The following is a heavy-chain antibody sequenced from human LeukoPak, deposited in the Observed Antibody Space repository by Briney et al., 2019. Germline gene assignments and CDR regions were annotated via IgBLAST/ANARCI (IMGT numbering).Heavy chain of an antibody. V-gene: IGHV1-69*13. J-gene: IGHJ3*02. Sequence: SVKVSCKASGGTFSSYAISWVRQAPGQGLEWMGGIIPIFGTANYAQKFQGRVTITADESTSTAYMELSSLRSEDTAVYYCATKRGQGSDAGAFDIWGQGTMVTVSS. CDR3: ATKRGQGSDAGAFDI. CDR2: IIPIFGTA. CDR1: GGTFSSYA. D-gene: IGHD2-8*01.